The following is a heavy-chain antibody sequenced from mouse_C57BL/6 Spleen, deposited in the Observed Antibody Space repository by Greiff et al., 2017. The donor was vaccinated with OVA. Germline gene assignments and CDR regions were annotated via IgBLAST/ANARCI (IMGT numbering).Heavy chain of an antibody. CDR1: GYAFSSYW. Sequence: QVQLKESGAELVKPGASVTISCKASGYAFSSYWMNWVKQRPGKGLEWIGQIYPGAGDTNYNGKFKGKATLTADKSSSTAYMQLSSLTSEDSAVYFCARWGGGYFDVWGTGTTVTVSS. J-gene: IGHJ1*03. V-gene: IGHV1-80*01. CDR2: IYPGAGDT. CDR3: ARWGGGYFDV.